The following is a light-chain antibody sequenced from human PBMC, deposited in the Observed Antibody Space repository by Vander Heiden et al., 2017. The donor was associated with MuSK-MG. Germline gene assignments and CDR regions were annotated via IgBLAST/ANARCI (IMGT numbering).Light chain of an antibody. CDR3: QSYDSSLSGRV. CDR2: GNS. V-gene: IGLV1-40*01. CDR1: SSNIGAGYD. Sequence: QSVLTQPPSVSGAPGQRVTISCTGSSSNIGAGYDVHWYQQLPGTAPKPPIYGNSNRPSGVPDRFACSKSGPSASLASPGLQAEDEADYYCQSYDSSLSGRVFGRGTKLTVL. J-gene: IGLJ2*01.